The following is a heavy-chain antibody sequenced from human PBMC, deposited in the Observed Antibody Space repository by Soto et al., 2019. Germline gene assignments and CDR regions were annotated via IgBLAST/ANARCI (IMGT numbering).Heavy chain of an antibody. Sequence: ASVKVSCKPSGYSFTNFYVHWVRQAPGQGLEWMGIIDPSSGTTSYTQKFQGRVTMTRDTSMSTVYMELSSLRSEDTAVYYCARGAVVVPNGLSGGMAVGGRGTRVTFPS. J-gene: IGHJ6*02. V-gene: IGHV1-46*01. CDR2: IDPSSGTT. CDR3: ARGAVVVPNGLSGGMAV. D-gene: IGHD2-15*01. CDR1: GYSFTNFY.